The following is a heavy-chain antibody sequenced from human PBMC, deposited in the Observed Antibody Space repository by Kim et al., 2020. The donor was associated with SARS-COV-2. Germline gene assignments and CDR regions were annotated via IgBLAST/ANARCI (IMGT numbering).Heavy chain of an antibody. CDR3: ARDIRGQYGDFFDY. D-gene: IGHD4-17*01. V-gene: IGHV1-46*01. Sequence: AQKFRGRVTMTRDTSTSTVYMEMSSLRSEDTAVYYCARDIRGQYGDFFDYWGQGTLVTVSS. J-gene: IGHJ4*02.